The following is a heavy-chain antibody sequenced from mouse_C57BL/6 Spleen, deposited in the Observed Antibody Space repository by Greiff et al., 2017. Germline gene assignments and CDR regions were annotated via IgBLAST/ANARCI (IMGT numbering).Heavy chain of an antibody. CDR2: ISSGGGYT. V-gene: IGHV5-9-1*02. J-gene: IGHJ1*03. D-gene: IGHD1-1*01. Sequence: EVKLVESGAGLVKPGGSLKLSCAASGFTFSSYAMSWVRQTPEQRLEWVANISSGGGYTYYADTVKGRFTISRDNARNTPYLQMSSLKSEDTAMYYCTRAYYSSSYSYWYFEVWGTGTTVTVSS. CDR1: GFTFSSYA. CDR3: TRAYYSSSYSYWYFEV.